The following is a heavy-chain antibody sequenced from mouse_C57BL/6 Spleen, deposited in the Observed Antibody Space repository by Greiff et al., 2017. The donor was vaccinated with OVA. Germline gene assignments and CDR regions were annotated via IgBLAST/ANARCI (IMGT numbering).Heavy chain of an antibody. J-gene: IGHJ2*01. Sequence: DVKLVESGGDLVKPGGSLKLSCAASGFTFSSYGMSWVRQTPDKRLEWVATISSGGSYTYYPDSVKGRFTISRDNAKNTLYLQMSSLKSEDTAMYYCARSDGDPYYFDYWGQGTTLTVSS. CDR3: ARSDGDPYYFDY. D-gene: IGHD3-3*01. CDR1: GFTFSSYG. CDR2: ISSGGSYT. V-gene: IGHV5-6*02.